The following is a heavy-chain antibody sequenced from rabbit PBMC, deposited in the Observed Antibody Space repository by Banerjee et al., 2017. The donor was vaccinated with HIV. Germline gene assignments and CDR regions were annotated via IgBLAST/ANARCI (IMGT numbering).Heavy chain of an antibody. CDR3: ARYYNEGWDYFNL. V-gene: IGHV1S45*01. D-gene: IGHD4-1*01. J-gene: IGHJ4*01. CDR1: GIDFSGFHY. Sequence: QQQLVESGGGLVKPGGSLTLTCTASGIDFSGFHYMCWVRQAPGKGLEWIACIDAGSSGSTYYASWAKGRLTISKTSSTTVTLQMTSLTDADTATYFCARYYNEGWDYFNLWGQGTLVTVS. CDR2: IDAGSSGST.